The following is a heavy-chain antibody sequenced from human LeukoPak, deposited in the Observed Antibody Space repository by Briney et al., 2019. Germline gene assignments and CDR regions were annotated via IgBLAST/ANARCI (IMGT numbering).Heavy chain of an antibody. CDR1: GYTFTSYY. J-gene: IGHJ4*02. Sequence: ASVKVSCKASGYTFTSYYMHWVRQAPGQGLEWMGIINPSGGSTSYAQKFQGRVTMTRDTSTSTVYMELSSLRSDDTAMYYCARDASTSASDFWGQGTLVTVSS. V-gene: IGHV1-46*01. CDR3: ARDASTSASDF. CDR2: INPSGGST. D-gene: IGHD6-6*01.